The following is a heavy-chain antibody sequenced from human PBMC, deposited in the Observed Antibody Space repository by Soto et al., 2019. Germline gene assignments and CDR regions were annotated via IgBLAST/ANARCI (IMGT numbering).Heavy chain of an antibody. Sequence: QLQLQESGPGLVKPSETLSLTCNVSGGSISSGSYYWGWIRQPPGKGLEWIGSIYYTGSTYYNPSLKSRVTISVDTSKKQSSLNLSSVTAADXAXXXXXXXXXXXXXXXXXPWGQGTLVTVSS. V-gene: IGHV4-39*01. CDR3: XXXXXXXXXXXXXP. CDR1: GGSISSGSYY. J-gene: IGHJ5*02. CDR2: IYYTGST.